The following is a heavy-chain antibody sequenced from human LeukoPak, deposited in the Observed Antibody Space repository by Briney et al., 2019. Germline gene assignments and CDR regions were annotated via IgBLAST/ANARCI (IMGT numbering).Heavy chain of an antibody. CDR3: ARGVDEVFGY. CDR1: GGSISSYY. Sequence: PSETLSLTCTVSGGSISSYYWSWIRQPPGKGLEWIGYIYYSGSTYYNPSLKSRVTISVDTSKNRFSLKLSSVTAADTAVYYCARGVDEVFGYWGQGTLVTVSS. D-gene: IGHD3/OR15-3a*01. V-gene: IGHV4-59*01. J-gene: IGHJ4*02. CDR2: IYYSGST.